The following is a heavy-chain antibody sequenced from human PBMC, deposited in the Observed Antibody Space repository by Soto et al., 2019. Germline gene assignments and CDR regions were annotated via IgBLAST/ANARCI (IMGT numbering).Heavy chain of an antibody. CDR2: IIPILGIA. J-gene: IGHJ2*01. D-gene: IGHD6-19*01. V-gene: IGHV1-69*02. CDR3: ARVPQSRAVADWYFDL. CDR1: GGTFSSYT. Sequence: QVQLVQSGAEVKKPGSSVKVSCKASGGTFSSYTISWVRQAPGQGLEWMGRIIPILGIANYAQKFQGRVTITADKSTSTAYMELSSLRSEDTAVYYCARVPQSRAVADWYFDLWGRGTLVTVSS.